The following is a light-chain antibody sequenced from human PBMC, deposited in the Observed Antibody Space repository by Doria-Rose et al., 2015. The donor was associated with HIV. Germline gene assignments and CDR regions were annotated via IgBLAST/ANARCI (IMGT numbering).Light chain of an antibody. J-gene: IGKJ5*01. CDR3: QQYKSYPIT. CDR1: QDINTY. Sequence: TQSPSSLSASVGDRVTITCRASQDINTYLAWFQQKPGKAPKSLIYAASSLRSGVPSKFRGSGSETDFTLTITSLQPEDFATYYCQQYKSYPITFGQGTRLEIK. CDR2: AAS. V-gene: IGKV1-16*02.